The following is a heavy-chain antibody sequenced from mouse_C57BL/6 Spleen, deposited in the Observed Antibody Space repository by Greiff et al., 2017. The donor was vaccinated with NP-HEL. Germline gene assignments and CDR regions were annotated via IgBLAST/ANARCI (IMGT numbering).Heavy chain of an antibody. J-gene: IGHJ4*01. Sequence: VQLQQSGAELMKPGASVKLSCKATGYTFTGYWIEWVKQRPGQGLEWIGEIDPSDSYTNYNQKFKGKSTLTVDKSSSTAYMQLSSLTSEDSAVYYCARGGLRRDYAMDYWGQGTSVTVSS. CDR2: IDPSDSYT. CDR3: ARGGLRRDYAMDY. D-gene: IGHD2-4*01. V-gene: IGHV1-69*01. CDR1: GYTFTGYW.